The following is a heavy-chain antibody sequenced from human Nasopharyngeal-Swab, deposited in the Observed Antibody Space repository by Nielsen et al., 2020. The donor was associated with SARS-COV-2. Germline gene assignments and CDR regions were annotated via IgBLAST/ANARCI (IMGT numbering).Heavy chain of an antibody. Sequence: GESLKISCAASGFTFSSYSMNWVRQAPGKGLEWVSTISSSSSYIYYVDSVKGRFTISRDNAKNSLYLQMNSLRAEDTAVYYCALEDYYGMDVWGQGTTVTVSS. CDR1: GFTFSSYS. CDR3: ALEDYYGMDV. CDR2: ISSSSSYI. J-gene: IGHJ6*02. V-gene: IGHV3-21*01.